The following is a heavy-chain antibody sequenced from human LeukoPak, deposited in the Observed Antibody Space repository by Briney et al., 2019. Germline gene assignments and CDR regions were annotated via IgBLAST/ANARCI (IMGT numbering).Heavy chain of an antibody. CDR3: VRGGGRTQQRRFFFDY. V-gene: IGHV3-21*06. J-gene: IGHJ4*02. CDR1: GFIFSSYS. CDR2: ISYTSDYI. D-gene: IGHD1-26*01. Sequence: GGSLRLSCVGSGFIFSSYSLNWVRQAPGEGLEWVASISYTSDYIYYADSLKGRFTVSRDNAKNLLYLHMNTLRAEDTAVYYCVRGGGRTQQRRFFFDYWGRGTPVTVSS.